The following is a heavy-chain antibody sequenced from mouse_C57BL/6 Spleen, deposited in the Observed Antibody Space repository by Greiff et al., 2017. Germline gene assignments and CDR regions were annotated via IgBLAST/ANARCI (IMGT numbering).Heavy chain of an antibody. CDR3: ARNYDYDVYFDY. Sequence: LVESGAELVRPGTSVKVSCKASGYAFTNYLIEWVKQRPGQGLEWIGVINPGSGGTNYNEKFKGKATLTADKSSSTAYMQLSSLTSEDSAVYFCARNYDYDVYFDYWGQGTTLTVSS. CDR2: INPGSGGT. CDR1: GYAFTNYL. D-gene: IGHD2-4*01. J-gene: IGHJ2*01. V-gene: IGHV1-54*01.